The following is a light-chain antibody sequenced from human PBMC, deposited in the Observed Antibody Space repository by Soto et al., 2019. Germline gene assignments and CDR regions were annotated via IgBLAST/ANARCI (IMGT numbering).Light chain of an antibody. V-gene: IGLV6-57*04. J-gene: IGLJ2*01. CDR1: SGSIASNY. Sequence: NFMLTQPHSVSESPGKTVTISCTRSSGSIASNYVQWYQQRPGSAPTTVIYEDNQRPSGVPDRFSGSFDSSSNSASLTISGLHTEDEADYYCQSYDSSSLVFGGGTKLTVL. CDR3: QSYDSSSLV. CDR2: EDN.